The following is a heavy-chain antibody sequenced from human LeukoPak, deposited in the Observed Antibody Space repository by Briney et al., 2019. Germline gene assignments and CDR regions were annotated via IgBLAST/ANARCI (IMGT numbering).Heavy chain of an antibody. CDR3: ARDTAGADY. D-gene: IGHD1-1*01. CDR1: GFTFSSYG. Sequence: PGGSLRLSCAASGFTFSSYGMHWVRQAPGKGLEWVANIKQDGSEKYYVDSVKGRFTISRDNAKNSLFLQMNSLRAEDTAVYYCARDTAGADYWGQGTLVTVSS. J-gene: IGHJ4*02. V-gene: IGHV3-7*03. CDR2: IKQDGSEK.